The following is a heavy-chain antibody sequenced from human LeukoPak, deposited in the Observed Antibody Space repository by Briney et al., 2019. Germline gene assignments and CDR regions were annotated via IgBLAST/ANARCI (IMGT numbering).Heavy chain of an antibody. Sequence: PGGSLRLSCAASGFKFDAYPMSWVRQAPGKGLEWVSSISDSGGSTHYAESVRGRFSLSRDNFAKTLHLQMNRLRAEDTAVYYCAKGKINHDGAFDIWGQGTRVIVAS. CDR1: GFKFDAYP. V-gene: IGHV3-23*01. J-gene: IGHJ3*02. D-gene: IGHD1-14*01. CDR2: ISDSGGST. CDR3: AKGKINHDGAFDI.